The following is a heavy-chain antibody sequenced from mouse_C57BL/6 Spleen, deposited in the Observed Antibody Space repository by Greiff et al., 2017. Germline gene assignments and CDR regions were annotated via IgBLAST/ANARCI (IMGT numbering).Heavy chain of an antibody. CDR3: ARAYCYADRGYAMDY. CDR1: GYTFTSYD. CDR2: IYPRDGST. J-gene: IGHJ4*01. V-gene: IGHV1-85*01. D-gene: IGHD2-12*01. Sequence: QVQLKQSGPELVKPGASVKLSCKASGYTFTSYDINWVKQRPGQGLEWIGWIYPRDGSTKYNAKFKGKATLTVDTSSSTAYLQLHLLTSEGTAVYFGARAYCYADRGYAMDYWGQGTSVTVSS.